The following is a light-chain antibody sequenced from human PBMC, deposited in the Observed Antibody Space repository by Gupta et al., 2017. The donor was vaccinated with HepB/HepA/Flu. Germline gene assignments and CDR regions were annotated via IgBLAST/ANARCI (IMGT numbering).Light chain of an antibody. CDR2: DAT. CDR1: QSVSNY. V-gene: IGKV3-11*01. J-gene: IGKJ4*01. Sequence: EIVLTQSPATLSLSPGERATLSCRASQSVSNYLAWYQQKPGQAPRLLIYDATDRANGSPDRFSGSGYETDFTLTSSCRENEDFAVYYVQQRNIWITFGGGTKVEMK. CDR3: QQRNIWIT.